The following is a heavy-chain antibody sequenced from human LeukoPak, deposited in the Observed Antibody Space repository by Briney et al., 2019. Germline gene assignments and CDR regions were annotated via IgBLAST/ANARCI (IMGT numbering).Heavy chain of an antibody. CDR3: TRRSTI. V-gene: IGHV3-15*01. CDR2: IKAKIHGETI. CDR1: GFTFSSYW. J-gene: IGHJ4*02. D-gene: IGHD5-24*01. Sequence: NPGGSLRLSCAASGFTFSSYWMSWVRQAPGKGLEWVARIKAKIHGETIDYAAPVRGRFIISRDDSRNTVYLQMNSLKFEDTAMYYCTRRSTIWGRGTRVTVSS.